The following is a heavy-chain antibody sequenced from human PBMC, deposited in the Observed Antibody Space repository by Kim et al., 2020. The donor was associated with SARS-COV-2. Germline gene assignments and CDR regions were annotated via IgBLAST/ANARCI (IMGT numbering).Heavy chain of an antibody. CDR1: GFTFSSYG. V-gene: IGHV3-33*01. D-gene: IGHD1-7*01. CDR3: ARDPPNWNYLVMDV. Sequence: GGSLRLSCAASGFTFSSYGMHWVRQAPGKGLEWVAVIWYDGSNKYYADSVKGRFTISRDNSKNTLYLQMNSLRAEDTAVYYCARDPPNWNYLVMDVWGQGTTVTVSS. J-gene: IGHJ6*02. CDR2: IWYDGSNK.